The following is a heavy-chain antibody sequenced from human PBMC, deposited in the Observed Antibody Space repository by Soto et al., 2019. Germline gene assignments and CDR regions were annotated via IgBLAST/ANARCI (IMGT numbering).Heavy chain of an antibody. CDR3: ARHHVRGRTIAGAAEF. V-gene: IGHV4-34*01. Sequence: LSRASAVYGGSLSGYYWSWIRQPPGKALEWIGEINHSGNTNYNPSLKSRVTISVDTSKNQLFLNLSSVTAADTAMYYCARHHVRGRTIAGAAEFWGQGTLVTVSS. J-gene: IGHJ4*02. D-gene: IGHD1-26*01. CDR1: GGSLSGYY. CDR2: INHSGNT.